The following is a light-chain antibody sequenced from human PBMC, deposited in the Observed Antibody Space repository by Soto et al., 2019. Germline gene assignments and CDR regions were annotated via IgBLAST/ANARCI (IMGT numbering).Light chain of an antibody. Sequence: QSVLTQPPSVSAAPGQKVTISCSGSSXNIGGNSVSWYQQLPGTAPQLLIYAATKRPSGIPDRFSGSTSGTSATLGLTGFQTGDEADYYCGSWDSSLSAYVYGSGTKVTVL. CDR1: SXNIGGNS. V-gene: IGLV1-51*01. CDR3: GSWDSSLSAYV. J-gene: IGLJ1*01. CDR2: AAT.